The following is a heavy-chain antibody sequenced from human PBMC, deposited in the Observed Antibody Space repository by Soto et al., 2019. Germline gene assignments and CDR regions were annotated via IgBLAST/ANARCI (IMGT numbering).Heavy chain of an antibody. D-gene: IGHD3-10*01. J-gene: IGHJ6*02. CDR2: IWYDVSNK. CDR3: ARDFANAEYYGSVNYDYYGMDV. CDR1: GFTFSSYG. V-gene: IGHV3-33*01. Sequence: QVQLVESGGGVVQPGRSLRLSCAASGFTFSSYGMHWVRQAPGKGLEWVAVIWYDVSNKYYADSVKGRFTISRDNSKNKLYLQMNSPRAEDTAVYYCARDFANAEYYGSVNYDYYGMDVGGQVTTVTVSS.